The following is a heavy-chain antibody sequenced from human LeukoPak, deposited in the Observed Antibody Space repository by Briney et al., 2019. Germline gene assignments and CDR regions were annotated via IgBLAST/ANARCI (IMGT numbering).Heavy chain of an antibody. CDR3: ARGYSSSWSYDY. D-gene: IGHD6-13*01. V-gene: IGHV4-4*07. J-gene: IGHJ4*02. CDR1: GGSISSYY. CDR2: IYTSGST. Sequence: SETLSLTCTVSGGSISSYYWSWLRQPAGKGLEWIGRIYTSGSTNYNPSLKSRVTMSVDTSKNQFSLKLSSVTAADTAVYYCARGYSSSWSYDYWGQGTLVTVSS.